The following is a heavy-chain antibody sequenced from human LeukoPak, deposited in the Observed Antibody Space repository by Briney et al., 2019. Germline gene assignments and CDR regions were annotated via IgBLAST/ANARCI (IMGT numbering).Heavy chain of an antibody. D-gene: IGHD2-15*01. CDR3: ARDGTSGVVGAFDI. Sequence: TLSLTCAVSGGSINSVSYSWSWIRQPPGKGLEWIGYIYSSGSGYYNPSLKSRFTISVDTSKNQFSLKLSSVTAADTAMYYCARDGTSGVVGAFDIWGQGTMVTVST. J-gene: IGHJ3*02. CDR1: GGSINSVSYS. V-gene: IGHV4-30-4*07. CDR2: IYSSGSG.